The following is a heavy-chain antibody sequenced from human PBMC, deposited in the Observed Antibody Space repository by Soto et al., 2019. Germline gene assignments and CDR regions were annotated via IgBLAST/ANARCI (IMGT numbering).Heavy chain of an antibody. J-gene: IGHJ4*02. D-gene: IGHD1-26*01. CDR3: ATKSLIVGTQGY. CDR2: IKQDGSEK. V-gene: IGHV3-7*01. Sequence: PGGSLRLSCAASGFTFSNYWMSWVRQAPGKGLEWVANIKQDGSEKYYVDSVKGRFTISRDNAKNSLYLQMNSLRAEDTAVYYCATKSLIVGTQGYWGQGTLVTVS. CDR1: GFTFSNYW.